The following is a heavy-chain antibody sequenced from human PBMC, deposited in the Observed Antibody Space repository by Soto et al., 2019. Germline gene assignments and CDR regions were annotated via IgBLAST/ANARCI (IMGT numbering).Heavy chain of an antibody. CDR1: GGSISSSNW. CDR3: ARAEVDTAMVNFPVTATYYFDY. D-gene: IGHD5-18*01. V-gene: IGHV4-4*02. Sequence: QVQLQESGPGLVKPSGTLSLTCAVSGGSISSSNWWSWVRQPPGKGLEWIGEIYHSGSTNYNPSLKRRVTITVDKSKNQFSLKLSSVTAADTAVYYCARAEVDTAMVNFPVTATYYFDYWGQGTLVTVSS. CDR2: IYHSGST. J-gene: IGHJ4*02.